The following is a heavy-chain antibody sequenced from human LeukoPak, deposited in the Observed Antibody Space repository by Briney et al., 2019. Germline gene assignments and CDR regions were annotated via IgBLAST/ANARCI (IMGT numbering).Heavy chain of an antibody. V-gene: IGHV5-10-1*01. Sequence: GGSLEISCKGSGYNFTSYWTRWVRPVPGKGLEWMGRIDPSDSYTNYSPSFQGHVTISADKSISTAYLQWSSLKASDTAMYYCARFQYCSGGSCYNYFDYWGQGTLVTVSS. CDR1: GYNFTSYW. CDR3: ARFQYCSGGSCYNYFDY. J-gene: IGHJ4*02. D-gene: IGHD2-15*01. CDR2: IDPSDSYT.